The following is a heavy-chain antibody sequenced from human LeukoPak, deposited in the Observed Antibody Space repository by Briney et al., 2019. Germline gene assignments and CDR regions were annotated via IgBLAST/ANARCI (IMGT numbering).Heavy chain of an antibody. CDR1: GVSISSYY. CDR3: ARHDYGGAGDVFDI. J-gene: IGHJ3*02. CDR2: IYYSGNN. V-gene: IGHV4-59*08. Sequence: PSETLSLTCTVSGVSISSYYWSWIRQPPGKGLEWIGYIYYSGNNNYNPYLKSRLTTSVDTSKNQFSLKLNSVSAADTAVYYCARHDYGGAGDVFDIWGQGTMVTVSS. D-gene: IGHD4-23*01.